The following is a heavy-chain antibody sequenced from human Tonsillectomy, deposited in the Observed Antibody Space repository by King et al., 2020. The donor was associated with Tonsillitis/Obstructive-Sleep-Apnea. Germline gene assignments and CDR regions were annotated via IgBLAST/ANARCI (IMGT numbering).Heavy chain of an antibody. CDR2: IYSGGST. D-gene: IGHD1-1*01. CDR1: AFTVSSNY. CDR3: AGLDWNAEYFDD. J-gene: IGHJ4*02. V-gene: IGHV3-53*01. Sequence: QLVQSGGDLIQPGGSLRLSCAAAAFTVSSNYMGWVRQAPGKGLEWVSLIYSGGSTFYADSVKGRFTIPRDNSKNTLFLQMNSLRADDTAVYYCAGLDWNAEYFDDWGQGTLVTVSS.